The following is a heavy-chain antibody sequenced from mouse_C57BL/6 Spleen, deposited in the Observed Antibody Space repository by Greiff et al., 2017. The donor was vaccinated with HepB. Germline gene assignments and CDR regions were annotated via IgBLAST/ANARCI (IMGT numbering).Heavy chain of an antibody. J-gene: IGHJ2*01. CDR3: ARGTFYYFDY. CDR1: GYTFTDYN. Sequence: VQLQQSGPELVKPGASVKIPCKASGYTFTDYNMDWVKQSHGKSLEWIGDINPNNGGTIYNQKFKGKATLTVDKSSSTAYMELRSLTSEDTAVYYCARGTFYYFDYWGQGTTLTVSS. D-gene: IGHD3-3*01. CDR2: INPNNGGT. V-gene: IGHV1-18*01.